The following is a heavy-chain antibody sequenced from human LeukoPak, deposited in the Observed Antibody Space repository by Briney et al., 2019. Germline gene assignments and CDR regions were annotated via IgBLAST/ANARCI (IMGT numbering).Heavy chain of an antibody. V-gene: IGHV3-23*01. CDR3: AKLGASGYYSYGPPIDY. Sequence: QPGGSLRLSCAASGFTFSSYAMSWVRQAPGKGLEWVSAISGSGGSTYYADSVKGRFTISRDNSKNTLYLQMNSLRAEDTAVYYCAKLGASGYYSYGPPIDYWGQGTLVTVSS. D-gene: IGHD5-18*01. CDR2: ISGSGGST. J-gene: IGHJ4*02. CDR1: GFTFSSYA.